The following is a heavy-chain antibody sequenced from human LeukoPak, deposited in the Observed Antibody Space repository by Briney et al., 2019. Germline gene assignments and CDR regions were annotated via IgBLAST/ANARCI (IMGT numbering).Heavy chain of an antibody. D-gene: IGHD3-3*01. CDR3: ARETYYDFWSGYYDYYYYIDV. V-gene: IGHV3-74*01. CDR1: GFTFNTHW. Sequence: AGGSLRLSCEVSGFTFNTHWMHWVRQAPGKGLVWVSRIDSDVSSTTYADSVKGRFTISRDNAKNTLYLQMNSLRAEHTAVYYCARETYYDFWSGYYDYYYYIDVWGKGTMVTVSS. CDR2: IDSDVSST. J-gene: IGHJ6*03.